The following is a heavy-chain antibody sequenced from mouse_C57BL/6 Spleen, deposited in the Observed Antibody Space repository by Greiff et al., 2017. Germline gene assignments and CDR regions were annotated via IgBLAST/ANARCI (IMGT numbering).Heavy chain of an antibody. CDR2: ISDGGSYT. V-gene: IGHV5-4*03. Sequence: EVHLVESGGGLVKPGGSLKLSCAASGFTFSSYAMSWVRQTPGKRLEWVATISDGGSYTYYPDNVKGRFTITRDKAKNTLYLQMSHLTSEDSAVYDCASRLGRSAWFADWGQGTLVTVSA. CDR3: ASRLGRSAWFAD. J-gene: IGHJ3*01. CDR1: GFTFSSYA. D-gene: IGHD4-1*01.